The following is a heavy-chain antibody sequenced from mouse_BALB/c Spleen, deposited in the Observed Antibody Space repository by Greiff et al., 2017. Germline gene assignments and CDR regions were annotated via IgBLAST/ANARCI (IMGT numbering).Heavy chain of an antibody. CDR1: GYAFSSSW. CDR2: IYPGDGDT. V-gene: IGHV1-82*01. CDR3: AREETGTWFAY. J-gene: IGHJ3*01. D-gene: IGHD1-1*02. Sequence: VKLVESGPELVKPGASVKISCKASGYAFSSSWMNWVKQRPGQGLEWIGRIYPGDGDTNYNGKFKGKATLTADKSSSTAYMQLSSLTSVDSAVYFCAREETGTWFAYWGQGTLVTVSA.